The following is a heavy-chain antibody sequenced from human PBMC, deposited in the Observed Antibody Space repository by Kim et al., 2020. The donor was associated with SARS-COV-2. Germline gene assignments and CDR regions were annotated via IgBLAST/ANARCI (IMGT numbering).Heavy chain of an antibody. CDR3: ARAEDYYGSAYFDY. CDR2: IYYSGST. CDR1: GGSISSSSYY. V-gene: IGHV4-39*07. Sequence: SETLSLTCTVSGGSISSSSYYWGWIRQPPGKGLEWIGSIYYSGSTYYNPSLKSRVTISVDTSKNQFSLKLSSVTAADTAVYYCARAEDYYGSAYFDYWGQETLVTVSS. J-gene: IGHJ4*02. D-gene: IGHD3-10*01.